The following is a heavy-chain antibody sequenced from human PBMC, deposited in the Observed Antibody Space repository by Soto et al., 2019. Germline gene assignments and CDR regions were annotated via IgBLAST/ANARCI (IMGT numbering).Heavy chain of an antibody. V-gene: IGHV4-59*08. D-gene: IGHD3-22*01. CDR3: TTEAYDNSGSLAFDI. J-gene: IGHJ3*02. CDR2: IFHTGTT. Sequence: PSETLSLTCTVSGGSITNYCYSWIRQPPGKGLEWIGYIFHTGTTSYNPSLKSRVTLSVDTSQSQFSLKLNSVTAADTAVYYCTTEAYDNSGSLAFDIWGPGTLVT. CDR1: GGSITNYC.